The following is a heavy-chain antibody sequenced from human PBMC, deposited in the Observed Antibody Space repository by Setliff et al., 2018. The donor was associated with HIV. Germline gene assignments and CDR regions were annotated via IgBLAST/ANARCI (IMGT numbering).Heavy chain of an antibody. Sequence: SETLSLTCNLSGDSIRSQFWTWIRQTPGKGLEWIASIETTGTVNYSPSLKSRVSISLDPSRSQFSLTLSSVTAADTAVYYCARQGSLCPDCYLDSWGQGTLVTVSS. CDR2: IETTGTV. J-gene: IGHJ4*02. CDR3: ARQGSLCPDCYLDS. V-gene: IGHV4-4*08. D-gene: IGHD2-21*01. CDR1: GDSIRSQF.